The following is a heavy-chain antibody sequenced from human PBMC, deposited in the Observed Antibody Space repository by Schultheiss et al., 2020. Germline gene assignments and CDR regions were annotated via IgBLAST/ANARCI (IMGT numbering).Heavy chain of an antibody. Sequence: GGSLRLSCTASGITFGDYAMSWVRQAPGKGLEWVSYISSGDTTRHYADSVKGRFTISRDNAKNSLYLQMSSLRDDDSAAYYFARDLTNYFDYWGQGTLVTFSS. J-gene: IGHJ4*02. V-gene: IGHV3-48*03. CDR3: ARDLTNYFDY. CDR2: ISSGDTTR. CDR1: GITFGDYA. D-gene: IGHD2-2*01.